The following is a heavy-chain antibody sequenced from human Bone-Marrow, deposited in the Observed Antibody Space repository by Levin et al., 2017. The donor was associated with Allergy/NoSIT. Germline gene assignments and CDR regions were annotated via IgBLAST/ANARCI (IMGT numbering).Heavy chain of an antibody. CDR3: ARRTYSSRWPSYAFDI. V-gene: IGHV4-34*01. D-gene: IGHD6-13*01. CDR1: GGSFSGYY. J-gene: IGHJ3*02. Sequence: SETLSLTCAIYGGSFSGYYWSWIRQPPGKGLEWIGEVDLGGDTNYNASLKTRVTISVDTSKNQFSLELSSVTAADTAVYFCARRTYSSRWPSYAFDIWGQGTLVTVSS. CDR2: VDLGGDT.